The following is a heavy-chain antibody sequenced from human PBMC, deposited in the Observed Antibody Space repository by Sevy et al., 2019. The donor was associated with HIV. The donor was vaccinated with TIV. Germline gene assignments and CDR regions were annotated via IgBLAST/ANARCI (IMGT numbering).Heavy chain of an antibody. CDR2: IYSGGST. V-gene: IGHV3-53*01. J-gene: IGHJ3*02. Sequence: GGSLRFSCAASGFTVSSNYMSWVRQAPGKGLEWVSVIYSGGSTYYADSVKGRFTISRDNSKNTLYLQMNSLRAEDTAVYYCATLRGPNDAFDIWGQGTMVTVSS. CDR3: ATLRGPNDAFDI. CDR1: GFTVSSNY. D-gene: IGHD3-10*01.